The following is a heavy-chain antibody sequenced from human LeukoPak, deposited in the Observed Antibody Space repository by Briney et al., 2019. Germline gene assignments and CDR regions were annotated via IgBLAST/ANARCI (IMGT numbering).Heavy chain of an antibody. J-gene: IGHJ4*02. CDR3: AKGQELDDGVFDS. D-gene: IGHD1-1*01. Sequence: PGGSLRLSCAASGFTFSSYAMSWVRQAPGKGLEWVSVISGSGGSTFYADSMKGRFTISRDNSKNTLYLQMNSLRVEDTAIYYCAKGQELDDGVFDSWGQGTLVTVSS. CDR2: ISGSGGST. CDR1: GFTFSSYA. V-gene: IGHV3-23*01.